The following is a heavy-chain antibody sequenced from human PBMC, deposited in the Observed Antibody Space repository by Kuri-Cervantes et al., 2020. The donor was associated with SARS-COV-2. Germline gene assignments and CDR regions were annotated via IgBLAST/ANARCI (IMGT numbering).Heavy chain of an antibody. CDR3: ARLGLHQTLYYFDY. CDR1: GDSITSNNY. D-gene: IGHD2-2*01. V-gene: IGHV4-38-2*02. J-gene: IGHJ4*02. Sequence: SETLSLTCTVSGDSITSNNYWGWIRQSPGKGLEWIASVYHTGSTYYNPSLKSRVTISVDTSKNQFSLKLSSVTAADTAVYYCARLGLHQTLYYFDYWGQGTLVTASS. CDR2: VYHTGST.